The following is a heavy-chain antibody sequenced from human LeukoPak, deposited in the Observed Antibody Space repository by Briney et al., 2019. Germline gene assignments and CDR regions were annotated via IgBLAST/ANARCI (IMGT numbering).Heavy chain of an antibody. V-gene: IGHV3-7*01. Sequence: GGSLRLSCAASGFTFSSYWMSWVRQAPGKGLEGVANIKQDGCEKYYVDSVKGRFTISRDNAKNSLYLQMNSLRAEDTAVYYCARSYSSGWFAFDYWGQGTLVTVSA. CDR3: ARSYSSGWFAFDY. CDR1: GFTFSSYW. D-gene: IGHD6-19*01. CDR2: IKQDGCEK. J-gene: IGHJ4*02.